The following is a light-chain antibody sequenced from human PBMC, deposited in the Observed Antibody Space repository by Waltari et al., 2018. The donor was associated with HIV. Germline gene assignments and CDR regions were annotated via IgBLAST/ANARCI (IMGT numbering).Light chain of an antibody. Sequence: QSALTQPVSVSGSPGQSISISCTGTSSDVGDYYVSWYQHHPVKAPKVIIYEVSNRPSGVSNRFSGSKSGNTASLTISGLLPEDEADYFCSSYISSATPEFGGGTRLTVL. CDR2: EVS. CDR3: SSYISSATPE. J-gene: IGLJ3*02. V-gene: IGLV2-14*01. CDR1: SSDVGDYY.